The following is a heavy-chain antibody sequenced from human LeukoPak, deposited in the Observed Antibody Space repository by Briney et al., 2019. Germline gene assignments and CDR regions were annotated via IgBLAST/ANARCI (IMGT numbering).Heavy chain of an antibody. J-gene: IGHJ2*01. V-gene: IGHV3-48*04. Sequence: GGSLRLSCAASGFTFSDYSMNWVRQAPGKGLEWVSWITGSSDTIFYADSVKGRFTISRDNAKNSLYLQMNSLRAEDTAVYYCAREDNWFFDLWGRGTLVTVSS. CDR1: GFTFSDYS. CDR2: ITGSSDTI. CDR3: AREDNWFFDL.